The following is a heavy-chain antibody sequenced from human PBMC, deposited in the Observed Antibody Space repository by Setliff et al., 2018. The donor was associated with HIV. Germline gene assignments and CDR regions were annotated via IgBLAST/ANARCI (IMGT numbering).Heavy chain of an antibody. V-gene: IGHV4-61*01. J-gene: IGHJ6*03. CDR1: GASISRGNYY. D-gene: IGHD3-10*01. Sequence: SETLSLTCTVSGASISRGNYYWTWIRQPPGKGLEWIGYIYTSGITDYNPSLKSRVTISGDTSKNQFSLKLSSVTAADTAVYYCARDRRGYYYGSGSCYMDVWGTGTTVTVSS. CDR2: IYTSGIT. CDR3: ARDRRGYYYGSGSCYMDV.